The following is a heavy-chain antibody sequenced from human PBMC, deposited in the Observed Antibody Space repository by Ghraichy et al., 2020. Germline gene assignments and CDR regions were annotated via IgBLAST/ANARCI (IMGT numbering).Heavy chain of an antibody. J-gene: IGHJ6*02. CDR1: GFTFSSYS. V-gene: IGHV3-48*02. D-gene: IGHD2-15*01. Sequence: GGSLTLSCAASGFTFSSYSMNWVRQAPGKGLEWVSYISSSSSTIYYADSVKGRFTISRDNAKNSLYLQMNSLRDEDTAVYYCARGYCSGGSCPYYYYGMDVWGQGTTVTVSS. CDR2: ISSSSSTI. CDR3: ARGYCSGGSCPYYYYGMDV.